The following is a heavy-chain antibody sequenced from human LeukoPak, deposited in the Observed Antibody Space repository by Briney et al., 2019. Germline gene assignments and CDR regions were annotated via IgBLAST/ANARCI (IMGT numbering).Heavy chain of an antibody. CDR1: GLIFSRYT. Sequence: GGSLRLFCAASGLIFSRYTMSWVRQAPGKGLEWVSCISSSSSYIHYADSVKGRFTISRDNAKNSLYLQMNSLRGEDTAVYYCARYAGDYWGQGTLVTVSS. J-gene: IGHJ4*02. V-gene: IGHV3-21*01. CDR2: ISSSSSYI. CDR3: ARYAGDY.